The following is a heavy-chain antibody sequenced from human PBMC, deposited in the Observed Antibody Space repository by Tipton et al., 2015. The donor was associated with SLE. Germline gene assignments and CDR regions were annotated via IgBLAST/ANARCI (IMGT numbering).Heavy chain of an antibody. CDR2: IYYTGNT. CDR1: GGSMSNYY. Sequence: PGLVKPSETLSLTCIVSGGSMSNYYWSWIRQPPGKGLEWIGSIYYTGNTFYNPSLKSRVVLSIDTSKSHFSLEMKSVTAADTAVYYCASEYSSAVGMGVWGQGTTVIVSS. D-gene: IGHD6-6*01. CDR3: ASEYSSAVGMGV. V-gene: IGHV4-59*04. J-gene: IGHJ6*02.